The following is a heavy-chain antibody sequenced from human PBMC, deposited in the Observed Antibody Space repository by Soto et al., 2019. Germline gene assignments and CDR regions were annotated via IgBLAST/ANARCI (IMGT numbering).Heavy chain of an antibody. J-gene: IGHJ6*02. V-gene: IGHV3-30-3*01. CDR2: ISYDGSNK. CDR1: GFTFSNYA. CDR3: ARDVYGMDV. Sequence: GGSLRLSCAASGFTFSNYAMHWVRQAPGKGLEWVAVISYDGSNKYYADSVKGRFTISRDNSNNTLYLQMNSLRAEDTTVYYCARDVYGMDVWGQGTTVT.